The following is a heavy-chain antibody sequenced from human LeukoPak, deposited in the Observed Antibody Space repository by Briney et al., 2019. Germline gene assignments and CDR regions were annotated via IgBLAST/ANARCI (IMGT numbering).Heavy chain of an antibody. D-gene: IGHD1-14*01. J-gene: IGHJ5*02. V-gene: IGHV3-23*01. CDR1: GFTFSSYA. CDR2: ISGSGGST. Sequence: GGSLRLSCAASGFTFSSYAMSWVRQAPGKGLEWASAISGSGGSTYYADSVKGRFTISRDNSKSTLYLQMNSLRAEDTAIFYCARDLNRNWFDPWGQGTLVTVSS. CDR3: ARDLNRNWFDP.